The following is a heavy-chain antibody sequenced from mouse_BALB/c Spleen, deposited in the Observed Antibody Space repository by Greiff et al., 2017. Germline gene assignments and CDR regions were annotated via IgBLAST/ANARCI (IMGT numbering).Heavy chain of an antibody. D-gene: IGHD2-4*01. V-gene: IGHV14-4*02. Sequence: EVQVVESGAELVRSGASVKLSCTASGFNIKDYYMHWVKQRPEQGLEWIGWIDPENGDTEYAPKFQGKATMTADTSSNTAYLQLSSLTSEDTAVYYCNAMITTGDYWGQGTSVTVSS. CDR1: GFNIKDYY. J-gene: IGHJ4*01. CDR2: IDPENGDT. CDR3: NAMITTGDY.